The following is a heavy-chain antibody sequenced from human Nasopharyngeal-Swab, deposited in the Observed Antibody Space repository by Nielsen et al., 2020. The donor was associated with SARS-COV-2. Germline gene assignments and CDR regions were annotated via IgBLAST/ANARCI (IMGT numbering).Heavy chain of an antibody. V-gene: IGHV3-30-3*01. J-gene: IGHJ4*02. Sequence: GESLKISCAASGFTFSSYAMHWVRQAPGKGLEWVAVISYDGSNKYYADSVKGRFTISRDNSKKTLYLQMNSLRAEDTAVYYCARVSGRLRYFDWLLSLDYWGQGTLVTVSS. CDR3: ARVSGRLRYFDWLLSLDY. CDR1: GFTFSSYA. CDR2: ISYDGSNK. D-gene: IGHD3-9*01.